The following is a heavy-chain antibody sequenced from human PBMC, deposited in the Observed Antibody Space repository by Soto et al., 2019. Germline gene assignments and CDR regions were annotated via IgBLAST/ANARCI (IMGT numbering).Heavy chain of an antibody. CDR2: IYYSGST. CDR1: GGSISSSSYY. J-gene: IGHJ5*02. D-gene: IGHD2-2*01. Sequence: SETLSLTCTVSGGSISSSSYYWGWIRQPPGKGLEWIGSIYYSGSTYYNPSLKSRVTISVDTSKNQFSLKLSSVTAADTAEYYCARLTVVVPGAMGNWFDPWGQGTLVPVSS. V-gene: IGHV4-39*01. CDR3: ARLTVVVPGAMGNWFDP.